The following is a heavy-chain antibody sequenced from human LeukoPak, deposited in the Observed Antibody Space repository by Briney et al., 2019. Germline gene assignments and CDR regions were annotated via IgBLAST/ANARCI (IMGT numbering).Heavy chain of an antibody. J-gene: IGHJ4*02. CDR3: ARENWANDY. D-gene: IGHD7-27*01. Sequence: GGSLRLSCAASGFTFTTYWMTWVRQAPGKGLVWGANIKQDGSKKYYMDSVKGRFTISRDNAKNSLYLQMNSLKAEDTAVYYCARENWANDYWGQGTLVTVSS. CDR2: IKQDGSKK. V-gene: IGHV3-7*01. CDR1: GFTFTTYW.